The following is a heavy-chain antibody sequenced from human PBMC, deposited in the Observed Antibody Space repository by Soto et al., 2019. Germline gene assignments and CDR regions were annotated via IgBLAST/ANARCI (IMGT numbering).Heavy chain of an antibody. CDR3: ASKRVQADIVVVPAADNYYYYYMDV. Sequence: SETLSLTCAVYGGSFSGYYWSWIRQPPGKGLEWIGEINHSGSTNYNPSLKSRVTISVDTSKNQFSLKLSSVTAADTAVYYCASKRVQADIVVVPAADNYYYYYMDVWGKGTTVTVSS. CDR1: GGSFSGYY. J-gene: IGHJ6*03. V-gene: IGHV4-34*01. CDR2: INHSGST. D-gene: IGHD2-2*01.